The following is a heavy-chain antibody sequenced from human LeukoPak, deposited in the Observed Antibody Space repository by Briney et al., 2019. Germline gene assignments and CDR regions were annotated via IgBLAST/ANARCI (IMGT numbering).Heavy chain of an antibody. CDR3: ARDYIAYDPLDY. Sequence: GGSLRLSCAASGFTFSTYDMNWVREAPGKGLEWVSSISSRSSSIYYADSVKGRFTISRDNAKNSLYLQMNSLRAEDTAVYWCARDYIAYDPLDYWGQGTLVTVSS. D-gene: IGHD3-3*01. CDR2: ISSRSSSI. V-gene: IGHV3-21*01. J-gene: IGHJ4*02. CDR1: GFTFSTYD.